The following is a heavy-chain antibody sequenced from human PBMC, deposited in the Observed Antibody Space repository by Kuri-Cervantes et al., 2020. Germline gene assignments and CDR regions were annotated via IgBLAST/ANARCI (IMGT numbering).Heavy chain of an antibody. D-gene: IGHD1-1*01. CDR3: ARVTWNDMIY. J-gene: IGHJ4*02. Sequence: SETLSLTCSVSGGSISGYYWTWIRQPPGRGLEWIGYIHYSGSTNYNPSLKSRVTISVDMSKNQFSLKLSSVTAADTAVYYCARVTWNDMIYWGQGTLVTVSS. CDR2: IHYSGST. CDR1: GGSISGYY. V-gene: IGHV4-59*01.